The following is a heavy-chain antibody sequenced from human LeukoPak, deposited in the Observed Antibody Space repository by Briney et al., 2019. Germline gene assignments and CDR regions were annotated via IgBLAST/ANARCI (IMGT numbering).Heavy chain of an antibody. V-gene: IGHV5-51*01. D-gene: IGHD3-10*01. CDR2: IYPGDSDT. J-gene: IGHJ4*02. Sequence: GESLKISCKVSGYSFSIYWIGWVRQMPGKGLEWMGVIYPGDSDTRCSPSFQDQVIISADKSISTAYLQWDSLKASDTAMYYCARLLGLGELLKPVDYWGQGTLVTVSS. CDR3: ARLLGLGELLKPVDY. CDR1: GYSFSIYW.